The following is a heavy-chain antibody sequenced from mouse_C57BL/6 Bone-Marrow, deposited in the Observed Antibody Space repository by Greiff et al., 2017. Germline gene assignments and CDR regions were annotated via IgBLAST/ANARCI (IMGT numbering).Heavy chain of an antibody. D-gene: IGHD1-1*01. CDR3: ARSKLLRSYYFDY. CDR1: GYTFTSYW. Sequence: QVQLQQPGAELVMPGASVKLSCKASGYTFTSYWMHWVKQRPGQGLEWIGEIDPSDSYTNYNQKFKGKSTLTVDKSSSNAYMQLSSLTSEDSAVYYCARSKLLRSYYFDYWGQGTTLTVSS. CDR2: IDPSDSYT. J-gene: IGHJ2*01. V-gene: IGHV1-69*01.